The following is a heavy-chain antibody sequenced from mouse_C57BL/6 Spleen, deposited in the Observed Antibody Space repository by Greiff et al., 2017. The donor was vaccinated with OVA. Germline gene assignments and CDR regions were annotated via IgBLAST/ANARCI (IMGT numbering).Heavy chain of an antibody. CDR1: GYTFTDYY. CDR2: INPNNGGT. CDR3: ARRLRGYCDY. Sequence: VQLQQSGPELVKPGASVKISCKASGYTFTDYYMNWVKQSHGKSLEWIGDINPNNGGTSYNQKFKGKATLTVDKSSSTAYMELRSLTSEDSAVYYCARRLRGYCDYWGQGTTLTVSS. J-gene: IGHJ2*01. D-gene: IGHD2-2*01. V-gene: IGHV1-26*01.